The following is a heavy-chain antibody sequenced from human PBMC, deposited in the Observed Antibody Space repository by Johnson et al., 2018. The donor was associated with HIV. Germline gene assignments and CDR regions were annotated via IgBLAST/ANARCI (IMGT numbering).Heavy chain of an antibody. CDR1: GFTFNNAW. CDR2: LKSKSDGGTT. J-gene: IGHJ3*02. Sequence: VQLVESGGGLVKPGGSLRLSCAASGFTFNNAWMSWVRQAPGKGLEWVGRLKSKSDGGTTVYAAPVKGRFTISRDDAKNTLYLQLNSLRAEDTAVYYCARDPSNSRGWLGDAFDIWGQGTMVTVSS. V-gene: IGHV3-15*01. D-gene: IGHD2/OR15-2a*01. CDR3: ARDPSNSRGWLGDAFDI.